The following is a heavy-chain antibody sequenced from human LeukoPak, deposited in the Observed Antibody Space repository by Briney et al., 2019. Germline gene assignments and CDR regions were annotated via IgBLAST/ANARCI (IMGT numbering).Heavy chain of an antibody. CDR2: IYPGDSDT. Sequence: GESLKISCKGSGCSFTNYWFGWVRQMPGKGLEWMGIIYPGDSDTRYSPSFQGQVTISADKSISTAYLQWSSLKASDTAMYYCARHPTTVAYSEYWGQGTLVTVSS. J-gene: IGHJ4*02. V-gene: IGHV5-51*01. CDR1: GCSFTNYW. D-gene: IGHD4-23*01. CDR3: ARHPTTVAYSEY.